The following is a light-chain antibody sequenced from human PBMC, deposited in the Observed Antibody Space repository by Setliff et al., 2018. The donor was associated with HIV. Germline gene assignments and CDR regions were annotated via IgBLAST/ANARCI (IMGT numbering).Light chain of an antibody. Sequence: TIPSTGTSSDVGGYNYVSWYQQHPGKAPKLMIYDVSNRPSGVSNRFSGSKSGNTASLIISGLQPEDEADYYCSSYTNTPLYVFGTGTKVTVL. CDR3: SSYTNTPLYV. J-gene: IGLJ1*01. CDR1: SSDVGGYNY. V-gene: IGLV2-14*03. CDR2: DVS.